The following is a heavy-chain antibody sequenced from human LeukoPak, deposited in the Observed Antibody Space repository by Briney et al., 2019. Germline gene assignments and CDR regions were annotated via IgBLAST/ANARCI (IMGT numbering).Heavy chain of an antibody. CDR2: ISSSGTYI. CDR3: ASPRDGYNPFDY. D-gene: IGHD5-24*01. J-gene: IGHJ4*02. V-gene: IGHV3-21*01. CDR1: GFTFSSYS. Sequence: GGSLRLSCAASGFTFSSYSMNWVRQAPGKGLEWVSSISSSGTYIYYADSVKGRFTISRDNAKNSLYLQMNSLRAEDTAVYYCASPRDGYNPFDYWGQGTLVTVSS.